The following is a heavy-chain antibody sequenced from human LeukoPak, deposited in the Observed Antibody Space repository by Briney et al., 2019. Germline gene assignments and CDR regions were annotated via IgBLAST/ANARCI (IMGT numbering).Heavy chain of an antibody. V-gene: IGHV1-2*02. CDR2: INPNSGGT. D-gene: IGHD5-18*01. J-gene: IGHJ4*02. CDR1: GYTFTGYY. CDR3: AREEGLQLPFDY. Sequence: ASVKVSCKASGYTFTGYYMHWVRQAPGQGLEWMGWINPNSGGTNYAQKFQGRVTMTRDTSISTVYMELSSLRSEDTAVYYCAREEGLQLPFDYWGQGTLVTVSS.